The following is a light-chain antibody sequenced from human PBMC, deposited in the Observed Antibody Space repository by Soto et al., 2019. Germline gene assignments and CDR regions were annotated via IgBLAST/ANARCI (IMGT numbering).Light chain of an antibody. CDR2: AAS. CDR1: QGISSY. V-gene: IGKV1-9*01. J-gene: IGKJ4*02. Sequence: IQLTQSPSSLSASVGDRVTITCRASQGISSYLAWYQQKPGKAPKLLIYAASTLQSGVLSRFNGSGSGTYFTLTIISLQPEDFVSYYCLQLNSYTQPLGGVTKVEIK. CDR3: LQLNSYTQP.